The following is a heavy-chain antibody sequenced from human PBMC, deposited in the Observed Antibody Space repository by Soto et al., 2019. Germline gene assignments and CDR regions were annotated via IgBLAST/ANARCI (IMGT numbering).Heavy chain of an antibody. CDR3: AHSFSRGLNWFDP. CDR1: GFSRSTSGVG. D-gene: IGHD5-12*01. J-gene: IGHJ5*02. V-gene: IGHV2-5*02. Sequence: QITLKASGPTLVKPTQTLTLTCTFSGFSRSTSGVGVGWIHQPTGKALEWLALTYWDDDKRYSLSLKSRLTSTKDSSKSHVVLTISNMDPVDTATYYCAHSFSRGLNWFDPWGQGTLVTVSS. CDR2: TYWDDDK.